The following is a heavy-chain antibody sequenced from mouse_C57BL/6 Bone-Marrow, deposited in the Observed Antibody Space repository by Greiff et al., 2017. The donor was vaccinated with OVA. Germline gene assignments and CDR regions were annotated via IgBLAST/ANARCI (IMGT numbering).Heavy chain of an antibody. V-gene: IGHV1-81*01. CDR2: IYPRSGNT. J-gene: IGHJ3*01. D-gene: IGHD2-5*01. CDR1: GYTFTSYG. CDR3: AREGYYSNYGFAY. Sequence: VKLVESGAELARPGASVKLSCKASGYTFTSYGISWVKQRTGQGLEWIGEIYPRSGNTYYNEKFKGKATLTADKSSSTAYMELRSLTSEDSAVDFCAREGYYSNYGFAYWGQGTLVTVSA.